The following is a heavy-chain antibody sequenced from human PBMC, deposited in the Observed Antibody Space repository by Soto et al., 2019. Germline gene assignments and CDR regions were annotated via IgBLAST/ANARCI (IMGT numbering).Heavy chain of an antibody. J-gene: IGHJ4*02. Sequence: GGSLRLSCTASGFTFGDYAMSWVRQAPGKGLEWVGFIRSKAYGGTTEYAASVKGRFTISRDDSKSIAYLQMNSLKTEDTAVYYCTRDTYSSSWYGYYFDYWGQGTLVTAPQ. CDR3: TRDTYSSSWYGYYFDY. D-gene: IGHD6-13*01. V-gene: IGHV3-49*04. CDR2: IRSKAYGGTT. CDR1: GFTFGDYA.